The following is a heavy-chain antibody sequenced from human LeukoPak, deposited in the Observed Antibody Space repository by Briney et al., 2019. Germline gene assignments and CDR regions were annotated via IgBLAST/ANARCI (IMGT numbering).Heavy chain of an antibody. J-gene: IGHJ4*02. CDR2: INHSGST. D-gene: IGHD5-12*01. V-gene: IGHV4-34*01. CDR1: GGSFSGYY. CDR3: ADSGYDWRR. Sequence: SETLSLTCAVYGGSFSGYYWSWIRQPPGKGLEWIGEINHSGSTNYNPSLKSRVTISVDTSKNQFSLKLSSVTAADTAVYYCADSGYDWRRWGQGTLVTVSS.